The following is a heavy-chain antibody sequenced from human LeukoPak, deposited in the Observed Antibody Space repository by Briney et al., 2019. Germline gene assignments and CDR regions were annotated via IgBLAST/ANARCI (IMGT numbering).Heavy chain of an antibody. D-gene: IGHD3-22*01. J-gene: IGHJ4*02. V-gene: IGHV3-23*01. Sequence: PGGSLRLSCAVSGITLSNYGMSWVRQAPGKGLEWVAGISGSGGGTNYADSVKGRFTISRDNPKNTLFHQMNSLRAEDTAVYFCAKRGVVIRVILVGFHKEAYYFDSWGQGALVTVSS. CDR3: AKRGVVIRVILVGFHKEAYYFDS. CDR1: GITLSNYG. CDR2: ISGSGGGT.